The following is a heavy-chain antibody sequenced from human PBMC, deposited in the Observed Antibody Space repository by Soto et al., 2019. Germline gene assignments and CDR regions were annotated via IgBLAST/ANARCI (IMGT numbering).Heavy chain of an antibody. J-gene: IGHJ4*02. CDR2: IYYSGSP. CDR1: GGSISSGGYY. D-gene: IGHD4-4*01. CDR3: AREVTTVTTRRFDY. Sequence: QVQLQESGPGLVKPSQTLSLTCTVSGGSISSGGYYWSWIRQHPGKGLEWIGYIYYSGSPYYNPSLKSRVTISVDTSKNQFALKLSSVTAADTAVYYCAREVTTVTTRRFDYWGQGTLVTVSS. V-gene: IGHV4-31*03.